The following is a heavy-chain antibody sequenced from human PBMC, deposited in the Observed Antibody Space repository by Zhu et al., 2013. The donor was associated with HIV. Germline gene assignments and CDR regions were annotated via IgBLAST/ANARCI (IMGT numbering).Heavy chain of an antibody. V-gene: IGHV1-18*01. Sequence: QVQLVQSGAEVKKPGASVKVSCKASGYTFTSYGISWVRQAPGQGLEWMGWISAYNGNTNYAQNFQGRITISANKETSTDFLDLRSLTSGDTAIYYCARREKAYDNSGLFDYWGQGTLVTVSS. CDR1: GYTFTSYG. D-gene: IGHD3-22*01. CDR3: ARREKAYDNSGLFDY. J-gene: IGHJ4*02. CDR2: ISAYNGNT.